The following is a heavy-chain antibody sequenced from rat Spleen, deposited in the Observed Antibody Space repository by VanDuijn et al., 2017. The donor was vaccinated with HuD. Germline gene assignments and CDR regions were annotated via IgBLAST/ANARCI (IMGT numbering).Heavy chain of an antibody. Sequence: EVQLVESGGGLVPPGGSLKLSCAASGFTFSDYNMAWVRQAPKKGLEWVATISYDGSTTYYRDSVKGRFTISRDNEKSTLYLQMDSLTSEDTATYYCTTWDYYNNRFDYWGHGVMVTVSS. J-gene: IGHJ2*01. CDR3: TTWDYYNNRFDY. V-gene: IGHV5-7*01. CDR1: GFTFSDYN. CDR2: ISYDGSTT. D-gene: IGHD1-6*01.